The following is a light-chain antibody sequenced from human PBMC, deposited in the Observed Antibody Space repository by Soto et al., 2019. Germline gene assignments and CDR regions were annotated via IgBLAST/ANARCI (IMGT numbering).Light chain of an antibody. Sequence: DIQMTQSPSSLSASVGDRVTITCQASQDISNYLNCYQQKPGQAPTLLIYDASKLETGVPSRFSGSRSVTDFTFTISSLQPEDIATYYCQQYDNLPLTFGGGTKVQIK. CDR3: QQYDNLPLT. V-gene: IGKV1-33*01. J-gene: IGKJ4*01. CDR1: QDISNY. CDR2: DAS.